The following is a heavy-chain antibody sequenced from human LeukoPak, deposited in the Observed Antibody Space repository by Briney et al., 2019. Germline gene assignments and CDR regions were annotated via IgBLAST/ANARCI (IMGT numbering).Heavy chain of an antibody. D-gene: IGHD6-19*01. CDR2: ISYDGSNK. J-gene: IGHJ1*01. CDR1: GFTFSNYG. Sequence: PGGSLRLSCAASGFTFSNYGMHWVRQAPGKGLEWVAVISYDGSNKYYADSVKGRFTISRDNSKNTLYLQMNSLRDDDTAVYYCARDTYRQWLTQGGYFQHWGQGTLVTVSS. CDR3: ARDTYRQWLTQGGYFQH. V-gene: IGHV3-30*19.